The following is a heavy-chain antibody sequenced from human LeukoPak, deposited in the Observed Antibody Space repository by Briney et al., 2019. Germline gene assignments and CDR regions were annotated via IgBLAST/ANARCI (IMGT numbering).Heavy chain of an antibody. J-gene: IGHJ4*02. D-gene: IGHD3-10*01. Sequence: EASVKVSCKASGYTFTSYYMHWVRQAPGQGLEWMGTINPSGGSTSYAQKFQGRVTMTRDTSTSTVYMELSSLRSEDTAVYYCARALVSMVRGDDAAWDYWGQGTLVTVSS. CDR3: ARALVSMVRGDDAAWDY. CDR2: INPSGGST. CDR1: GYTFTSYY. V-gene: IGHV1-46*01.